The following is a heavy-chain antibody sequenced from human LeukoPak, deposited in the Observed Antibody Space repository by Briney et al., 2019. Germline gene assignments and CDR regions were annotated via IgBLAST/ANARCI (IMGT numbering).Heavy chain of an antibody. D-gene: IGHD5-24*01. J-gene: IGHJ4*02. Sequence: PGGSLRLSCTASGFTFSSYWMHWVRQAAGKGLVWVSRINSDGGSTSYADSVKGRFTISRDNAKNTLYLQMNSLRAEDTAVHYCARRIQGMAPYYFDYWGQGTLVTVSS. CDR1: GFTFSSYW. V-gene: IGHV3-74*01. CDR2: INSDGGST. CDR3: ARRIQGMAPYYFDY.